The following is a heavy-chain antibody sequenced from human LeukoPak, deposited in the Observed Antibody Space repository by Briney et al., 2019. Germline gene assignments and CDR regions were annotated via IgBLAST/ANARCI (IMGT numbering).Heavy chain of an antibody. Sequence: PGGSLRLSCAVSGISLSNYGMSWVRQAPGKGLEWVAGISGSGGSTNYADSVKGRFTISRDNPKNTLYLQMSRLRAEDTAVYFCAKRGVVIRVILVGFHKEAYYFDSWGQGALVTVSS. V-gene: IGHV3-23*01. J-gene: IGHJ4*02. D-gene: IGHD3-22*01. CDR2: ISGSGGST. CDR1: GISLSNYG. CDR3: AKRGVVIRVILVGFHKEAYYFDS.